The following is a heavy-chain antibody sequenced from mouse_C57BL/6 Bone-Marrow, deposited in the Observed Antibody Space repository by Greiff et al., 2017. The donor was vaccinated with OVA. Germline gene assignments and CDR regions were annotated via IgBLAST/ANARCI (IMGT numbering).Heavy chain of an antibody. J-gene: IGHJ3*01. CDR3: ARDAYPF. D-gene: IGHD2-10*01. CDR2: ISDGGSYT. CDR1: GFTFSSYA. Sequence: EVHLVESGGGLVKPGGSLKLSCAASGFTFSSYAMSWVRQTPEKRLEWVATISDGGSYTYYPDNVKGRFTISRDNAKNNLYLQMSHLKSEDTAMYYCARDAYPFWGQGTLVTVSA. V-gene: IGHV5-4*01.